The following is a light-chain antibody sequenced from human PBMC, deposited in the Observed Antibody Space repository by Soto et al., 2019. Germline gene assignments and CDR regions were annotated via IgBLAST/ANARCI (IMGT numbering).Light chain of an antibody. CDR3: SSHTSSATLYV. Sequence: QSGLTQPASVSGSPGQSVTISCTGTSSDIGGYNYVSWYQQHPGKAPKLMNYGVTNRPSGVSNRFSGSKSGNTASLTISGLQAEDEADYYCSSHTSSATLYVFGTGTKVTVL. J-gene: IGLJ1*01. V-gene: IGLV2-14*01. CDR2: GVT. CDR1: SSDIGGYNY.